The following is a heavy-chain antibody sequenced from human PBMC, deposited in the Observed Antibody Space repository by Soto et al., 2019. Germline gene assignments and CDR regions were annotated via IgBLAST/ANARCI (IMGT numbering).Heavy chain of an antibody. D-gene: IGHD2-2*01. CDR1: GFTFSSYA. Sequence: GGSLRLSCAASGFTFSSYAMSWVRQAPGKGLERVSAISGSGGSTYYADSVKGRFTISRDNSKNTLYLQMNSLRAEDTAVYYCANSRAGSTLNPQYYYYGMDVWGQGTTVTVSS. J-gene: IGHJ6*02. V-gene: IGHV3-23*01. CDR2: ISGSGGST. CDR3: ANSRAGSTLNPQYYYYGMDV.